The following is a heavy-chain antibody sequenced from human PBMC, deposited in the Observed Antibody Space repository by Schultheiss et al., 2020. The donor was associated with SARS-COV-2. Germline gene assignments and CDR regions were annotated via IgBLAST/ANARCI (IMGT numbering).Heavy chain of an antibody. CDR2: ISGSGVST. J-gene: IGHJ5*02. CDR3: AKAAYYDFWSAYYMGVDP. CDR1: GFTFSSYA. D-gene: IGHD3-3*01. Sequence: GGSLRLSCAASGFTFSSYAMSWVRQAPGKGLEWVSAISGSGVSTYYADSVKGRFTISRDNSKNTLYLQMNSLRAEDTAVYYCAKAAYYDFWSAYYMGVDPWGQGTLVTVSS. V-gene: IGHV3-23*01.